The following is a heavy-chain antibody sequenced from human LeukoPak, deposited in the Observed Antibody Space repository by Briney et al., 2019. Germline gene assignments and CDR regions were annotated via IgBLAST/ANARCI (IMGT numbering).Heavy chain of an antibody. J-gene: IGHJ4*02. V-gene: IGHV3-7*01. CDR2: INPDGSGK. D-gene: IGHD3-16*01. CDR1: GFTLSTYC. CDR3: ASWGAGGNS. Sequence: GGSLRLSCEASGFTLSTYCMNWVRQAPGKGLDWVANINPDGSGKRYVDSVKGRFTIARDNADNSLSLQMNSLTAEATAVYYSASWGAGGNSWGQGTLVTVSS.